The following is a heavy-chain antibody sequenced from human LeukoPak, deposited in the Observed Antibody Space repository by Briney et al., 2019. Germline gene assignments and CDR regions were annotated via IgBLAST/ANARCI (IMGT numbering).Heavy chain of an antibody. V-gene: IGHV3-23*01. Sequence: PGGSLSSSWPAPELTFTSKPMSWAGRAPGKGLDWVSPISGSGGSTYYAGSVKGRFTISRDNARNTLYLQMNSLRAEDTAVYYCARWYYYETSGLYYGSFDNWGQGTLVTVSS. CDR1: ELTFTSKP. D-gene: IGHD3-22*01. J-gene: IGHJ5*02. CDR3: ARWYYYETSGLYYGSFDN. CDR2: ISGSGGST.